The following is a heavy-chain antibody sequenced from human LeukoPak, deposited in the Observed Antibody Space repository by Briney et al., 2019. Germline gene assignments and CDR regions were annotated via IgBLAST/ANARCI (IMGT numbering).Heavy chain of an antibody. D-gene: IGHD5-18*01. CDR2: INTNTGTP. CDR1: VYTFTTFS. CDR3: AREDPRYSSGWFDY. Sequence: ASVKVSCKASVYTFTTFSINWIRQAPGQGLEWMGWINTNTGTPTYVQGFTGRFVFSLDTSVSTAYLQISSLKADDTAIYFCAREDPRYSSGWFDYWGQGTLVTVSS. V-gene: IGHV7-4-1*02. J-gene: IGHJ4*02.